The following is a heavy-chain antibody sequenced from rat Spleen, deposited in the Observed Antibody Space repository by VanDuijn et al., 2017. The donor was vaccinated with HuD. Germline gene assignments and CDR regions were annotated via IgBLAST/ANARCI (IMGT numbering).Heavy chain of an antibody. J-gene: IGHJ2*01. Sequence: VQLTESGPGLVQPSQALSLTCTVSGLSLTSNSVSWIRKFPGSKMEWIGHISYSGSSSYSPSLKGRISITRDISKNQFFLQLNSVTTEDTAIYFCVRYTAAFSFDYWGQGVMVTVSS. CDR1: GLSLTSNS. D-gene: IGHD1-2*01. CDR3: VRYTAAFSFDY. CDR2: ISYSGSS. V-gene: IGHV3-1*01.